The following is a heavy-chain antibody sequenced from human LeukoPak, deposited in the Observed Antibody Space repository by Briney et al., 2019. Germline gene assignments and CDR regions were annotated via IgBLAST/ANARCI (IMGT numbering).Heavy chain of an antibody. CDR3: ARVRVSGSYLDPSPYFDY. J-gene: IGHJ4*02. CDR2: ISTSGGST. CDR1: GYTFTSYY. V-gene: IGHV1-46*01. Sequence: GASVKVSCKASGYTFTSYYMHWVRQAPGQGLEWMGIISTSGGSTSYAQKFQGRVTMTRDMSTSTVYMELSSLRSDDTAVYYCARVRVSGSYLDPSPYFDYWGQGTLVTVSS. D-gene: IGHD1-26*01.